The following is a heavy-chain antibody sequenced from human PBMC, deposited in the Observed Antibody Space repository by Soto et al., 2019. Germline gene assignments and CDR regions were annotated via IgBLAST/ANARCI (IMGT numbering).Heavy chain of an antibody. CDR1: GLSFSSYG. V-gene: IGHV3-33*01. CDR2: IWYDGSNK. CDR3: ARVSMVRGVIINPFDY. Sequence: PGGSLRLSCAASGLSFSSYGMHWVRKAPGKGLEWVAVIWYDGSNKYYADSVKGRFTISRDNSKNTLYLQMNSLRAEDTAVYYCARVSMVRGVIINPFDYWGQGTLVTVSS. D-gene: IGHD3-10*01. J-gene: IGHJ4*02.